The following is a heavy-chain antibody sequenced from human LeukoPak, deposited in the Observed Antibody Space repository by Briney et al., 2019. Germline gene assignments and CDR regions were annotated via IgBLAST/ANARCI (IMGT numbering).Heavy chain of an antibody. CDR2: ISGSGGST. D-gene: IGHD3-10*01. CDR3: AKGSAVLLWFGEF. Sequence: GGSLRLSCAASGFRFSSYAMSWVRQAPGKGLEWVSAISGSGGSTYYADSVKGRFTISRDNSKNTLYLQMNSLRAEDTAVYYCAKGSAVLLWFGEFWGQGTLVTVSS. J-gene: IGHJ4*02. CDR1: GFRFSSYA. V-gene: IGHV3-23*01.